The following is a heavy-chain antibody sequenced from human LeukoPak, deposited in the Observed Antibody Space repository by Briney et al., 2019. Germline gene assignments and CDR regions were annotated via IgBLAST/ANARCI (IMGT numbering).Heavy chain of an antibody. CDR1: GFTFSSYA. J-gene: IGHJ4*02. D-gene: IGHD3-22*01. CDR2: ISSNGGST. V-gene: IGHV3-64D*06. Sequence: PGGSLRLSCSPSGFTFSSYAMHWVRQAPGKGLEYVSAISSNGGSTYYADSVKGRFTISRDNSKNTLYLQMSSLRAEDTAVYYCVKGTLADSSGCYYPTFDYWGQGTLVTVSS. CDR3: VKGTLADSSGCYYPTFDY.